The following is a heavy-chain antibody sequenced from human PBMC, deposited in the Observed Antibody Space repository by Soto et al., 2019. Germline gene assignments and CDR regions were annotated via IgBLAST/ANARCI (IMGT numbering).Heavy chain of an antibody. CDR1: GFTFSSSA. J-gene: IGHJ6*02. Sequence: LRLSCAASGFTFSSSAMHWVLQAPGTGLEWVAVISYDGSNKYYADSVKGRFTISRDNSKNTLYLQMNSLRAEDTAVYYCARDDYWVVAATGVDRDYYGMDVWGQGTTVTVSS. CDR3: ARDDYWVVAATGVDRDYYGMDV. CDR2: ISYDGSNK. D-gene: IGHD2-15*01. V-gene: IGHV3-30-3*01.